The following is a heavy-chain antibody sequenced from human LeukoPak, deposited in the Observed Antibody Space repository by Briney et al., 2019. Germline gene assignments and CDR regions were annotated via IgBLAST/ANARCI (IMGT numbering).Heavy chain of an antibody. CDR3: GTGRSGLSDAFDI. CDR1: EYTLTELS. CDR2: FDPEDGET. D-gene: IGHD3-10*01. J-gene: IGHJ3*02. V-gene: IGHV1-24*01. Sequence: ASVKVSCKVSEYTLTELSMHWVRQAPGKGLEWMGGFDPEDGETICAQKFQGRVTMTEDTSTDTAYMELSSLRSEDTAVYYCGTGRSGLSDAFDIWGQGTMVTVSS.